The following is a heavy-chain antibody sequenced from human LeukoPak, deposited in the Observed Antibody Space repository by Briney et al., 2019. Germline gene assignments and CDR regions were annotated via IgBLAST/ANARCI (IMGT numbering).Heavy chain of an antibody. D-gene: IGHD6-6*01. J-gene: IGHJ4*02. CDR2: MNPNSGGT. CDR1: GYTFTSYG. V-gene: IGHV1-2*02. CDR3: ARGSGIVEAARHGNDY. Sequence: ASVKVSCKASGYTFTSYGISWVRQAPGQGLEWMGSMNPNSGGTQYVQKFQGRVTMTRDTSISTAYMEVSSLRSDDTAVYYCARGSGIVEAARHGNDYWGQGTLVTVSS.